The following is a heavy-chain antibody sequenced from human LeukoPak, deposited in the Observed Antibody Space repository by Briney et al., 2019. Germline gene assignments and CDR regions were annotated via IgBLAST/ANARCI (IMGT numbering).Heavy chain of an antibody. CDR3: ARERYSTPTDDAFDI. V-gene: IGHV3-64*02. CDR1: GFIFNKYA. Sequence: GESLRLSCALSGFIFNKYAMHWVRQAAGKGLEYVSSISSNAGSTSYGDSVKGRFTISRDNSKNTLYLQMGSLRADDTAVYYCARERYSTPTDDAFDIWGQGTMVTVSS. CDR2: ISSNAGST. D-gene: IGHD5-18*01. J-gene: IGHJ3*02.